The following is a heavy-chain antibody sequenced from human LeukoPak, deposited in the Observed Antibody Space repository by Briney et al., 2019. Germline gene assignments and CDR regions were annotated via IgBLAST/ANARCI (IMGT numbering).Heavy chain of an antibody. Sequence: GSLRLSCAASAFTFSTYEMNWVRQAPGKGLEWVSSITFSGSTIYYADSVKGRFTISRDNAKNSLYLQMNSLRAEDTAVYYCARKMATISRNFDYWGQGTLVTVSS. CDR2: ITFSGSTI. D-gene: IGHD5-24*01. V-gene: IGHV3-48*03. CDR3: ARKMATISRNFDY. J-gene: IGHJ4*02. CDR1: AFTFSTYE.